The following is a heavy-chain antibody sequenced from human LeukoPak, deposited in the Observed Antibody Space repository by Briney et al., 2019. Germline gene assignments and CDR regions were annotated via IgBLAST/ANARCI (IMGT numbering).Heavy chain of an antibody. D-gene: IGHD4-23*01. CDR3: ARLARWTTDY. J-gene: IGHJ4*02. CDR1: GFTVSSDY. CDR2: IYSGGTT. Sequence: PGGSLRLSCAASGFTVSSDYMSWVRQAPGKGLEWVAVIYSGGTTYYADSVKGRFTISRDNSKNTLYLQMNSLRAEDTAVYYCARLARWTTDYWGQGTLVTVSS. V-gene: IGHV3-66*02.